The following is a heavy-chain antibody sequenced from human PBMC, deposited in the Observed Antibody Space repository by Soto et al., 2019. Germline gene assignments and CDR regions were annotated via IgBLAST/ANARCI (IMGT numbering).Heavy chain of an antibody. Sequence: QVQLVQSGAEVKKPGSSVKVSCKASGGTFSSYAISWVRQAPGQGLEWMGGIIPILGTANYAHKFQGRVTITADESTSTAYMELSRLRSEDTAVYSCARDKVYGGNSDYWGQGTLVTVSS. J-gene: IGHJ4*02. V-gene: IGHV1-69*01. D-gene: IGHD4-17*01. CDR3: ARDKVYGGNSDY. CDR1: GGTFSSYA. CDR2: IIPILGTA.